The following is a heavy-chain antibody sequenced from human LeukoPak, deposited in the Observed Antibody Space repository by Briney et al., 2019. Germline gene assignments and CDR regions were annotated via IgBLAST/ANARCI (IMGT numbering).Heavy chain of an antibody. D-gene: IGHD6-13*01. V-gene: IGHV1-2*02. J-gene: IGHJ4*02. CDR2: INPNSGGT. CDR3: ARLSPFRAAGQTFDY. Sequence: ASVEVSCKASGYTFTGYYMHWVRQAPGQGLEWMGWINPNSGGTNYAQKFQGRVTMTRDTSISTAYMELSRLRSDDTAVYYCARLSPFRAAGQTFDYWGQGTLVTVSS. CDR1: GYTFTGYY.